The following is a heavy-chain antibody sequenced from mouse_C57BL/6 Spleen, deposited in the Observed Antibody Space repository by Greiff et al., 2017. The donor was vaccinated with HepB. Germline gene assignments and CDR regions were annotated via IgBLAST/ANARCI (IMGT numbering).Heavy chain of an antibody. Sequence: QVQLKQPGAELVRPGSSVKLSCKASGYTFNSYWMHWVKQRPIQGLEWIGNIDPSDSETHYNQKFKDKATLTVDKSSSTAYMQLSSLTSEDSAVYYCARSPEPYYAMDYWGQGTSVTVSS. CDR2: IDPSDSET. V-gene: IGHV1-52*01. CDR1: GYTFNSYW. J-gene: IGHJ4*01. CDR3: ARSPEPYYAMDY.